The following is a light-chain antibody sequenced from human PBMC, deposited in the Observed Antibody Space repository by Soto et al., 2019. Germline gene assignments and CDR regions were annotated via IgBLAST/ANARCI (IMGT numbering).Light chain of an antibody. CDR1: RSVSSY. Sequence: EIVLTQSPATLSFSPWERVTLXNMSSRSVSSYLAWYQQKPGQAPRLLIYGASTRATDIPGRFSGSGSGTDFTLTISRLEPEDFAVYYCQQYGSSTWTFGQGTKVDNK. CDR3: QQYGSSTWT. V-gene: IGKV3-20*01. CDR2: GAS. J-gene: IGKJ1*01.